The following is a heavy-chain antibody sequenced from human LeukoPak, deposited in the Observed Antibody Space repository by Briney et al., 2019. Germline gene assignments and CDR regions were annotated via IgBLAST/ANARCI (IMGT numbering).Heavy chain of an antibody. D-gene: IGHD3-16*01. CDR2: ISYHGSNK. CDR1: GFTFSTYA. V-gene: IGHV3-30-3*01. CDR3: ARSYDTGRSFFDY. Sequence: PGRSLRLSCAASGFTFSTYAMHWVRQAPGKGLEWVAAISYHGSNKYYADSVKGRFTVSRDDSKNALYLQMNSLTADDTAVYFCARSYDTGRSFFDYWGQGTLVTVSS. J-gene: IGHJ4*02.